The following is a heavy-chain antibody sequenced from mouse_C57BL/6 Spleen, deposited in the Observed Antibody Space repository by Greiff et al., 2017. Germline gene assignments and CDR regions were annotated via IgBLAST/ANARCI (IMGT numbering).Heavy chain of an antibody. CDR3: ARREKTTGVYYYAKDY. D-gene: IGHD2-12*01. V-gene: IGHV1-42*01. J-gene: IGHJ4*01. CDR2: INPSTGGT. CDR1: GYSFTGYY. Sequence: EVKLMESGPELVKPGASVKISCKASGYSFTGYYMNWVKQSPEKSLEWIGEINPSTGGTTYNQKFKAKATLTVDKSSSTAYMQLKRLTSEDSAVYYCARREKTTGVYYYAKDYWGQGTSVTVSS.